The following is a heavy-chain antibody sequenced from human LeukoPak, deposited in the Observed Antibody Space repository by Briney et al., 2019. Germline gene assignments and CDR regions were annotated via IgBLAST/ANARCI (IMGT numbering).Heavy chain of an antibody. J-gene: IGHJ4*02. Sequence: SETLSLTCTVSGGSNSSSYWGWIRQPPGKGLEWIGYIYYSGSTNYNPSLKSRVTISVDTSKNQFSLKLSSVTAADTAVYYCARLGRGVTIYDYWGQGTLVTVSS. CDR2: IYYSGST. D-gene: IGHD3-3*01. V-gene: IGHV4-59*08. CDR3: ARLGRGVTIYDY. CDR1: GGSNSSSY.